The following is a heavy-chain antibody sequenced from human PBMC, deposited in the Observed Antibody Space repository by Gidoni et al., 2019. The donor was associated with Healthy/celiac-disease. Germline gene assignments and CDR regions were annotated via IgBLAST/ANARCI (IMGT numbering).Heavy chain of an antibody. V-gene: IGHV1-8*01. Sequence: QVQLVQSGAEVKKPGASVKVSCKASGYTFTSYDINWVRQATGQGLEWMGWMNPNSGNTGYAQKFQGRVTMTRNTSISTAYMELSSLRSEDTAVYYCARGRVQNYGDSKTNYYYYGMDVWGQGTTVTVSS. J-gene: IGHJ6*02. D-gene: IGHD4-17*01. CDR3: ARGRVQNYGDSKTNYYYYGMDV. CDR2: MNPNSGNT. CDR1: GYTFTSYD.